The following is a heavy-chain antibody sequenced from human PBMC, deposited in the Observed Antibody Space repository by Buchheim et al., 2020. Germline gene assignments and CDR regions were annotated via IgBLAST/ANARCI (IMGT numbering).Heavy chain of an antibody. CDR2: MKQDGSTK. Sequence: EVQLVESGGGLVQPGGSLRLSCAASGFTFSDYWMAWVRQAPGKGLEWVANMKQDGSTKLYVDSVKGRFTISRDNAKHSLYFQMNSLRVEDTAVYFCARDKDAFFDSWGQGTL. V-gene: IGHV3-7*01. J-gene: IGHJ4*02. CDR3: ARDKDAFFDS. CDR1: GFTFSDYW.